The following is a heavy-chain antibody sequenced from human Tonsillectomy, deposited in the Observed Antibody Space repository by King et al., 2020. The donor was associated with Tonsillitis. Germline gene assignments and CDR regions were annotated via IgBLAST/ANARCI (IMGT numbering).Heavy chain of an antibody. D-gene: IGHD3-22*01. CDR3: ARVLPDYYDRGAYYNYYYYMDV. V-gene: IGHV3-21*01. CDR2: ISSGGDYI. J-gene: IGHJ6*03. CDR1: GFTFSYYS. Sequence: VQLVESGGGLVKPGGSLRLSCAASGFTFSYYSMNWVRQAPGKGLEWVSSISSGGDYIYYADSAKGRFTVSRDNAKNSLYLQMDSLRADDTAVYYCARVLPDYYDRGAYYNYYYYMDVWGKGTTVTVSS.